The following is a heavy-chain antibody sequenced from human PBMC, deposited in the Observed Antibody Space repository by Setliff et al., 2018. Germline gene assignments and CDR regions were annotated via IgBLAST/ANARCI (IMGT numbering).Heavy chain of an antibody. CDR1: GYTFTNYD. D-gene: IGHD5-12*01. J-gene: IGHJ6*03. CDR2: MNPKSGNT. V-gene: IGHV1-8*03. CDR3: ARVVALWDYYMDV. Sequence: ASVKVSCKASGYTFTNYDINWVRQATGQGLEWMGWMNPKSGNTGYAQKFQDRVTIITDESASTAYMELSSLRSEDTAVYYCARVVALWDYYMDVWGKGTTVTVS.